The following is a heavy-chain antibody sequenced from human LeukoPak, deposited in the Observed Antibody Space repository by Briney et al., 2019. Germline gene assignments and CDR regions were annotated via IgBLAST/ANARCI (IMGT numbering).Heavy chain of an antibody. Sequence: SETLSLTCTVSGGSISSYYWSWIRQPPGKGLEWIGYIYYSGSTNYNPSLKSRVTISVDTSKNQFSLKLSSVTAADTAVYYCARDVGTTGAFDIWGQGTMVTLSS. CDR1: GGSISSYY. D-gene: IGHD1-26*01. CDR3: ARDVGTTGAFDI. CDR2: IYYSGST. J-gene: IGHJ3*02. V-gene: IGHV4-59*01.